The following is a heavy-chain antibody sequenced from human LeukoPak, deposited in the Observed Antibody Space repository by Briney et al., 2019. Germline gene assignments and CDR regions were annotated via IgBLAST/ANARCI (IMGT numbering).Heavy chain of an antibody. Sequence: PGGSLRLSCAASGFTFGSYWMSWVRQAPGKGLEWVANIKQDGSEKYYVDSVKGRFTISRDNAKNSLYLQMNSLRAEDTAVYYRAIIGGWFGEFDYWGQGTLVTVSS. CDR1: GFTFGSYW. CDR3: AIIGGWFGEFDY. V-gene: IGHV3-7*03. J-gene: IGHJ4*02. CDR2: IKQDGSEK. D-gene: IGHD3-10*01.